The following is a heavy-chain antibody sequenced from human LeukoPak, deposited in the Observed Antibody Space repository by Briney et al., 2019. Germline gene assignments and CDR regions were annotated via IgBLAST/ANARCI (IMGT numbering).Heavy chain of an antibody. CDR2: INPGDSTT. Sequence: VASVKVSCKASGYTFSTYNVHRVRQAPGQGLEWMGIINPGDSTTTYAQMFQGRVTMTRDTSTTTVYMELSSLRSEDTAVYYCVRASSGTKTRLDYWGQGTLVTVSS. J-gene: IGHJ4*02. CDR3: VRASSGTKTRLDY. D-gene: IGHD1-7*01. V-gene: IGHV1-46*01. CDR1: GYTFSTYN.